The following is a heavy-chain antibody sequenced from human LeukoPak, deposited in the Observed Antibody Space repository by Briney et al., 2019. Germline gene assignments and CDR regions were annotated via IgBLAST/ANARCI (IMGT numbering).Heavy chain of an antibody. V-gene: IGHV4-34*01. CDR3: ARGIVGARPFDY. CDR1: GGSFRDYY. Sequence: SDTLSLTCAVYGGSFRDYYWSWIRQPPGKGLEWIGEINHSGSTNYNPSLKSRVTISVDTSKNQFSLKLSSVTAADTAVYYCARGIVGARPFDYWGQGTLVTVSS. J-gene: IGHJ4*02. CDR2: INHSGST. D-gene: IGHD1-26*01.